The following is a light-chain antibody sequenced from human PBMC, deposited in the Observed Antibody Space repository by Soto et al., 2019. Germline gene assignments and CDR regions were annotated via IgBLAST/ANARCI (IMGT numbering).Light chain of an antibody. CDR2: GAS. J-gene: IGKJ5*01. CDR3: HHYVEGRNT. Sequence: EIVLTQSPGTLSLSPGERVTLPCRASQSVTSNFLAWYQQRPGQAPRLLIYGASSRATGIPDRFSGSGSGTDFTLTISSLELEAFAVYCCHHYVEGRNTVAQGTR. V-gene: IGKV3-20*01. CDR1: QSVTSNF.